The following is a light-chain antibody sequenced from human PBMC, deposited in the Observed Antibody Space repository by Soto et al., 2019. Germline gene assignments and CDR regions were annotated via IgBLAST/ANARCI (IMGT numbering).Light chain of an antibody. CDR1: QSVSSN. V-gene: IGKV3-15*01. Sequence: EIVMTQSPSTLSVSPGERATLSCRASQSVSSNLAWYQQKPGQAPRLLIYGASTRATGLPARFSGSGSGTEFTLTISSLQSEDFAFYYCQQYNNWPCTFGPGTKVDIK. CDR3: QQYNNWPCT. CDR2: GAS. J-gene: IGKJ3*01.